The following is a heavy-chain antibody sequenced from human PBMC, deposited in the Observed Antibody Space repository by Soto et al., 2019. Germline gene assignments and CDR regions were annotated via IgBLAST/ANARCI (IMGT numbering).Heavy chain of an antibody. CDR1: GGSVSSGRYY. J-gene: IGHJ5*01. CDR2: IYYSGLT. V-gene: IGHV4-61*01. Sequence: QVQLQESGPGLVKPSETLSLTCTVSGGSVSSGRYYWSWIRQPPGKGLEWIGYIYYSGLTNYSPSLKSRVSISIDTSKNQFSLILSSVTAADTAVYYCARTPTSPRRFDSWGQGTLLTVSS. CDR3: ARTPTSPRRFDS. D-gene: IGHD2-15*01.